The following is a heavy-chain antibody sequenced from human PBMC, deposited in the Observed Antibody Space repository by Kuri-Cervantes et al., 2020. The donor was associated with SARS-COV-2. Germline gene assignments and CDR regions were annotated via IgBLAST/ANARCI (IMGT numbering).Heavy chain of an antibody. CDR3: ASIGYCSSTSCFVGRGDY. J-gene: IGHJ4*02. V-gene: IGHV4-31*03. CDR1: GGSISSGGYF. CDR2: IYSSGST. D-gene: IGHD2-2*01. Sequence: SETLSLTCTVSGGSISSGGYFWSWIRQHPGKGLEWIGYIYSSGSTYYSPSLKSRVTISVDTSKNQFSLKLSSVTAADTAVYYCASIGYCSSTSCFVGRGDYWGQGTLVTVSS.